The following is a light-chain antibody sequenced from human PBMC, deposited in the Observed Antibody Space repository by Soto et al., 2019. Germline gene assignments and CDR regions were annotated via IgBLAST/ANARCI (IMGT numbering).Light chain of an antibody. CDR2: GSS. V-gene: IGKV3-20*01. J-gene: IGKJ2*01. Sequence: VLTQSPGTLSLSPGESATLSCRASQSVSNNYFAWYQQKPGQAPRLLIFGSSDRATGIPDRFSGSGSGTDFTITISRLEPEDFAVYYCQQYGSSPPYTFGQGTKLEIK. CDR1: QSVSNNY. CDR3: QQYGSSPPYT.